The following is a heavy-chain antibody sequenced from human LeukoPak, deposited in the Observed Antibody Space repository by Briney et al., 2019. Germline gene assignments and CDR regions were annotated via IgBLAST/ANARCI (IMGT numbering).Heavy chain of an antibody. D-gene: IGHD6-6*01. V-gene: IGHV3-23*01. J-gene: IGHJ4*02. Sequence: GGSLRLSCAASGFSFISYGMSWVRQAPGKGLEWVSAISGSGGTTYYADSVRGRFIISRDNSKSTLYFQMNSLRGEDTAIYYCAKRSPCNSSSYYLDIWGQGTLVTVSS. CDR1: GFSFISYG. CDR2: ISGSGGTT. CDR3: AKRSPCNSSSYYLDI.